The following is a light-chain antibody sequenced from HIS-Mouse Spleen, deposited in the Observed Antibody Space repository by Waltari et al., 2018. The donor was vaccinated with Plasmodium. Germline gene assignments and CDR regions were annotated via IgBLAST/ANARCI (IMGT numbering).Light chain of an antibody. CDR3: QQYNNWSFT. CDR1: QSVSSN. J-gene: IGKJ3*01. V-gene: IGKV3-15*01. CDR2: GAS. Sequence: DIVMTQSPGTLSGSEGEKATLSCRASQSVSSNLAWYQQKPGQAPRLLIYGASTRATGIPARFSGSGSGTEFTLTISSLQSEDFAVYYCQQYNNWSFTFGPGTKVDIK.